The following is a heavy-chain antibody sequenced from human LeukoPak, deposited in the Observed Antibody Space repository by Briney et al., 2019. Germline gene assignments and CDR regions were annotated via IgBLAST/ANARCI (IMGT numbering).Heavy chain of an antibody. Sequence: GGSLRLSCTASGFTFSNYAMSWVRQAPGKGLEWVSAISGNGGSTFDADSVEGRFTISRDNSKNTLYLQMNSLRAEDTAIYYCAKDVFELYDIYDHWGQGTLVTVSS. J-gene: IGHJ4*02. CDR3: AKDVFELYDIYDH. D-gene: IGHD3-9*01. CDR2: ISGNGGST. CDR1: GFTFSNYA. V-gene: IGHV3-23*01.